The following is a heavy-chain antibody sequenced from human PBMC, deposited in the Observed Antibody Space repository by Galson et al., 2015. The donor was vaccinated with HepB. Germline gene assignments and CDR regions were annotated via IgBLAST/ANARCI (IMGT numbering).Heavy chain of an antibody. D-gene: IGHD3-3*01. CDR3: ARGILGDFWSGYEYYYYYYMDV. Sequence: SCAASGFTFTSYGISWVRQAPGQGLEWMGWISAYNGNTNYAQKLQGRVTMTTDTSTSTAYMELRSLRSDDTAVYYCARGILGDFWSGYEYYYYYYMDVWGKGTTVTVSS. V-gene: IGHV1-18*01. CDR1: GFTFTSYG. CDR2: ISAYNGNT. J-gene: IGHJ6*03.